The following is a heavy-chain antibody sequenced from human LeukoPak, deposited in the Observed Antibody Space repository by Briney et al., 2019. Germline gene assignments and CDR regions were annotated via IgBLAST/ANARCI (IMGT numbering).Heavy chain of an antibody. D-gene: IGHD3-9*01. CDR3: AKGRTYYDILTRMPALN. Sequence: PGGSLRLSCAASGFTFSSYGMHWVRQAPGKGLEWVAVISYDGSNKYYADSVKGRLTISRDNSKNTLYLQMNSLRAEDTAVYYCAKGRTYYDILTRMPALNWGQGTLVTVSS. J-gene: IGHJ4*02. V-gene: IGHV3-30*18. CDR2: ISYDGSNK. CDR1: GFTFSSYG.